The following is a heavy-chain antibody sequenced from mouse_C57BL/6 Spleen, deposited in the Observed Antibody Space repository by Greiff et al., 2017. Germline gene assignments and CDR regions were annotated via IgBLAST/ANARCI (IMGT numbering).Heavy chain of an antibody. CDR2: INPSTGGT. Sequence: EVQLQQSGPELVKPGASVKISCKASGYSFTGYYMNWVKQSPEKSLEWIGEINPSTGGTTYNQKFKAKATLTVDKSSSTAYMQLKSLTSEDSAGYYWARGRLSYAMDYWGQGTSVTVSS. CDR1: GYSFTGYY. D-gene: IGHD2-4*01. V-gene: IGHV1-42*01. CDR3: ARGRLSYAMDY. J-gene: IGHJ4*01.